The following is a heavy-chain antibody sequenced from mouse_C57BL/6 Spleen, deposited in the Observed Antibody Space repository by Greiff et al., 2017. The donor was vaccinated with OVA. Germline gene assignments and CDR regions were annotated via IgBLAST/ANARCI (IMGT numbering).Heavy chain of an antibody. V-gene: IGHV1-18*01. CDR1: GYTFTDYN. CDR2: INPNNGGT. D-gene: IGHD3-2*02. CDR3: AREGQLRLRGTWFAY. J-gene: IGHJ3*01. Sequence: VQLQQSGPELVKPGASVKIPCKASGYTFTDYNMDWVKQSHGKSLEWIGDINPNNGGTIYNQKFKGKATLTVDKSSSTAYMELRSLTSEDTAVYYCAREGQLRLRGTWFAYWGQGTLVTVSA.